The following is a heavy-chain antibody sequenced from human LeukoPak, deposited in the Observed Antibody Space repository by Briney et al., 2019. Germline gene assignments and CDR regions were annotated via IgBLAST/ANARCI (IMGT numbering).Heavy chain of an antibody. CDR2: IYHSGST. J-gene: IGHJ4*02. Sequence: SGTLSLTCAVSGGSISSSNWWSWVRQPPRKGLEWIGEIYHSGSTYYNPSLKSRVTISVDTSKNQFSLKLSSVTAADTAVYYCARVFWSKPGYYFDYWGQGTLVTVSS. CDR3: ARVFWSKPGYYFDY. V-gene: IGHV4-4*02. CDR1: GGSISSSNW. D-gene: IGHD2-8*02.